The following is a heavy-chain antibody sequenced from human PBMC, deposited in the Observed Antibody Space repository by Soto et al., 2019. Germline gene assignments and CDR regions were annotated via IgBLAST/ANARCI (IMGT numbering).Heavy chain of an antibody. V-gene: IGHV1-69*04. D-gene: IGHD6-19*01. CDR3: AKDRDTRGWSGGLFDF. J-gene: IGHJ4*02. Sequence: GASVKVSCKASGGTFSSYTISWVRQAPGQGLEWMGRIIPILGIANYAQKFQGRVTITADKSTSTAYMELNSLRAEDTAIYYCAKDRDTRGWSGGLFDFWGQGTPVTVSS. CDR2: IIPILGIA. CDR1: GGTFSSYT.